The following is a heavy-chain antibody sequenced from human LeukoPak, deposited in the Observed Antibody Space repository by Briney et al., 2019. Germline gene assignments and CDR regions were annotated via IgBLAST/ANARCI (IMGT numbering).Heavy chain of an antibody. CDR2: INPNSAGT. D-gene: IGHD4-17*01. Sequence: ASVKVSFKSSGDTFTGYYIHWVRQPPAQGLEWMGWINPNSAGTNYAQKFQGRVTMTRDTSISTAYMELSRLRSDDTAVYYCAKAPYGDYYYYAMDVWGQGTTVTVSS. CDR1: GDTFTGYY. V-gene: IGHV1-2*02. J-gene: IGHJ6*02. CDR3: AKAPYGDYYYYAMDV.